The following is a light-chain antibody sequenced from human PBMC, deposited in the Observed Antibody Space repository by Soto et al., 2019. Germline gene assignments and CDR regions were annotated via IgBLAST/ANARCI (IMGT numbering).Light chain of an antibody. J-gene: IGLJ1*01. CDR3: CSYAVSSTPHV. CDR1: SSDVGSSNL. Sequence: QSVLTQPASVSGSPGQSITISCTGTSSDVGSSNLVSWYQQHPGKAPKLMIYEDSKRPSGVSNRFSGSKSGNTASLTISGLQAEDEADYYCCSYAVSSTPHVFGTGTKLTVL. CDR2: EDS. V-gene: IGLV2-23*01.